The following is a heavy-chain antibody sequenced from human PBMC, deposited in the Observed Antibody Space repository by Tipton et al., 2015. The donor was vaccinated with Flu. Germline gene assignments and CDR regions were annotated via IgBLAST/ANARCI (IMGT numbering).Heavy chain of an antibody. J-gene: IGHJ6*02. V-gene: IGHV3-43*02. D-gene: IGHD2-2*01. CDR1: EFTFNDYA. Sequence: SLRLSCAASEFTFNDYAMHWVRQAPGKGLEWVPLISGDGGITYYADSVKGRFTISRDNSKNSLYLQMNSLRAEDTAEYFCAKAVVPAAILFYYYGMDVWGQGTTVTVSS. CDR3: AKAVVPAAILFYYYGMDV. CDR2: ISGDGGIT.